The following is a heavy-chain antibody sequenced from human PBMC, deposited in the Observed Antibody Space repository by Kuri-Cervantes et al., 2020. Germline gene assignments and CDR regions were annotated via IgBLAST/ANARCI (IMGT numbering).Heavy chain of an antibody. CDR1: GFTFSSYA. J-gene: IGHJ6*02. V-gene: IGHV3-30*18. D-gene: IGHD6-19*01. Sequence: GESLKISCAASGFTFSSYAMSWVRQAPGKGLEWVAVISYDGSNKYYADPVKGRFTISRDNSKNTLYLQMNSLRAEDTAVYYCAKAKQWLVLCMDVWGQGTTVTVSS. CDR3: AKAKQWLVLCMDV. CDR2: ISYDGSNK.